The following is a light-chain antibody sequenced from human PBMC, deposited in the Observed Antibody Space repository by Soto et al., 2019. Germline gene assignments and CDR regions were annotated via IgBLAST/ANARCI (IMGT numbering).Light chain of an antibody. Sequence: QSVLTQPASVSGSPGQSITISCTGTSSDVGAYNYVSWYQQHPGKAPKRIILAVNHRPSGVSGRFSGSQSGNTASLTISGLQGDDEADYYCTSYTTRSTHVFGTGTKVTVL. CDR2: AVN. CDR3: TSYTTRSTHV. V-gene: IGLV2-14*01. J-gene: IGLJ1*01. CDR1: SSDVGAYNY.